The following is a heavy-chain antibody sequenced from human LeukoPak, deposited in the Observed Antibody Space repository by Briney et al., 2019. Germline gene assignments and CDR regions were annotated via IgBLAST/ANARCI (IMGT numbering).Heavy chain of an antibody. J-gene: IGHJ4*02. CDR2: IYSDGTT. CDR3: ARGYYDFRD. CDR1: GFTVSSNY. D-gene: IGHD3-3*01. Sequence: GGSLRLSCAASGFTVSSNYMSWVRQAPGKGLEWVSVIYSDGTTYYADSVKGRFTISRGNAKNSLYLQMNSLRAEDTAVYYCARGYYDFRDWGQGTLVTVSS. V-gene: IGHV3-53*01.